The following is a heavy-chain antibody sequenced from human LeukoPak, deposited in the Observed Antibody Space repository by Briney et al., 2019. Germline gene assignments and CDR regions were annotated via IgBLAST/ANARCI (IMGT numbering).Heavy chain of an antibody. CDR3: ARDSWEGYDRGGSDFDY. D-gene: IGHD5-12*01. CDR2: ISPNSGGT. Sequence: GASVKVSCKASGYTFTGYYMHWVRQAPGQGLEWMGWISPNSGGTNYAQKFQGRVTMTRDTSISTAYMELSRLRSDDTAVYYCARDSWEGYDRGGSDFDYWGQGTLVTVSS. V-gene: IGHV1-2*02. J-gene: IGHJ4*02. CDR1: GYTFTGYY.